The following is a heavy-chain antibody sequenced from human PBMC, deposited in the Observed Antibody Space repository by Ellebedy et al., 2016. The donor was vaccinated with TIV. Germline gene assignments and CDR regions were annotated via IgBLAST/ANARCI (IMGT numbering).Heavy chain of an antibody. CDR1: GFTFSSYG. Sequence: GGSLRLXCAASGFTFSSYGMHWVRQAPGKGLEWVAVIWYDGSNKYYADSVKGRFTISRDNSKNTLYLQMNSLRAEDTAVYYCARGEYGSGSYSPYYFDYWGQGTLVTVSS. CDR2: IWYDGSNK. V-gene: IGHV3-33*01. J-gene: IGHJ4*02. CDR3: ARGEYGSGSYSPYYFDY. D-gene: IGHD3-10*01.